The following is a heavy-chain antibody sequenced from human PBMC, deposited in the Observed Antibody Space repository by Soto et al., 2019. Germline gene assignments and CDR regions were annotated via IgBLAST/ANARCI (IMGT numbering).Heavy chain of an antibody. V-gene: IGHV3-23*01. CDR1: GFTFTSYA. Sequence: EVQLLESGGGLVRPGGSLRLSCAASGFTFTSYAMTWVRQAPGKGLEWDSGISGTGGSTYYADSVKGRFTISRDKSKNTLYLHVNSLRAEDTAVYYCARGSAYSDYDLEYWGQGTLVTVSS. D-gene: IGHD4-17*01. CDR3: ARGSAYSDYDLEY. CDR2: ISGTGGST. J-gene: IGHJ4*02.